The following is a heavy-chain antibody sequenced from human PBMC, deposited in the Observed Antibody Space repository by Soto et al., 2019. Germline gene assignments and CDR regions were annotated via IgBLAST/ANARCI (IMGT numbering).Heavy chain of an antibody. CDR1: GGSISSGGYS. Sequence: PSETLALTCAVSGGSISSGGYSWSWIRQPPGKGLEWIGYIYHSGSTYYNPSLKSRVTISVDRSKNQFSLKLSSVTAADTAVYYCARAQTRGNYFDYWGQGTLVTVYS. D-gene: IGHD2-2*01. CDR3: ARAQTRGNYFDY. V-gene: IGHV4-30-2*01. J-gene: IGHJ4*02. CDR2: IYHSGST.